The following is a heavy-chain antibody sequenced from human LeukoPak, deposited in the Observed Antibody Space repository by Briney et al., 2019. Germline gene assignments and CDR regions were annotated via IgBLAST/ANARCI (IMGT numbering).Heavy chain of an antibody. D-gene: IGHD7-27*01. CDR3: ARGLGIGWFDP. J-gene: IGHJ5*02. Sequence: GASVKVSCKASGYTFTSYYMHWVRQAPGQGLEWMGIINPSGVSTIYAQIFQGRVTMTRDTSTSTVYMALSSLRSEDTAVYYCARGLGIGWFDPWGQGTLVTVSS. CDR1: GYTFTSYY. V-gene: IGHV1-46*01. CDR2: INPSGVST.